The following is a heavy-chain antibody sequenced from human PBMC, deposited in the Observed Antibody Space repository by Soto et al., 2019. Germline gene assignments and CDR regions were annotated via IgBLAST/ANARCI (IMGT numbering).Heavy chain of an antibody. CDR3: ARDGSVAASLSYFDY. CDR1: GFTFSSYS. D-gene: IGHD2-15*01. J-gene: IGHJ4*02. Sequence: EVQLVESGGGLVKPGGSLRLSCAASGFTFSSYSMNWVRQAPGKGLEWVSSISSSSSYIYYADSVKGRFTISRDNAKNSMYLQMNILRAEATAVYYCARDGSVAASLSYFDYWGQGTLVTVSS. CDR2: ISSSSSYI. V-gene: IGHV3-21*01.